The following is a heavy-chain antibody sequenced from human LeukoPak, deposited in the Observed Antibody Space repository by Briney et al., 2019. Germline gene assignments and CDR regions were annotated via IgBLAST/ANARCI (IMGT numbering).Heavy chain of an antibody. CDR1: GGSISSGGYS. V-gene: IGHV4-30-2*01. J-gene: IGHJ5*02. D-gene: IGHD5-12*01. Sequence: RASETLSLTCAVSGGSISSGGYSWSWIRQPPGKGLEWIGYIYHSGSTYYSPSLKSRVIISLDTSENQFPLTLRSLTAADTAVYYCAKGNPYYDSWGQGTLVTVSS. CDR3: AKGNPYYDS. CDR2: IYHSGST.